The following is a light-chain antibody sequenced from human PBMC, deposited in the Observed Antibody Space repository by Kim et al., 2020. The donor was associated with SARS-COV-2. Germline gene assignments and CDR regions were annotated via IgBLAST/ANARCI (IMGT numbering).Light chain of an antibody. V-gene: IGKV3-11*01. CDR3: QQRSNWPLT. Sequence: TVSLCPGERAPLSCRASQSVSSHLAWYQQKPGQTPRLLMYDASNRASGIPARFSGSGSGTDFTLTISSLEPEDFAVYYCQQRSNWPLTFGGGTKVDIK. CDR2: DAS. J-gene: IGKJ4*01. CDR1: QSVSSH.